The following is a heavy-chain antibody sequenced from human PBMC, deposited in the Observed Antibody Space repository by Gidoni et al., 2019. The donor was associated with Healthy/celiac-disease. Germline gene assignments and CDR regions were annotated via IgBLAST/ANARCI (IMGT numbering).Heavy chain of an antibody. D-gene: IGHD6-13*01. CDR1: GFTFDDYA. Sequence: EVQLVESGGGLVQPGRSLRLSCAASGFTFDDYAMHWVRQATGKGLEWVAGISGNRGRIGYADSVKGRFTISRDNAKNSLYLQMNSLRAEDTALYDCAKAASSWDTGGFDYWGQGTLVTVSS. V-gene: IGHV3-9*01. CDR2: ISGNRGRI. CDR3: AKAASSWDTGGFDY. J-gene: IGHJ4*02.